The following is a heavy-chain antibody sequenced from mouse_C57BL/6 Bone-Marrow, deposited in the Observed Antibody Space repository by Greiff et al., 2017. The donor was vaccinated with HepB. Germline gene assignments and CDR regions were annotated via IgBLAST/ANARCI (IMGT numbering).Heavy chain of an antibody. Sequence: VQLKESGGGLVKPGGSLKLSCAASGFTFSSYAMSWVRQTPEKRLEWVATISDGGSYTYYPDNVKGRFTISRDNAKNNLYLQMSHLKSEDTAMYYCAREDTRAYWGQGTLVTVSA. V-gene: IGHV5-4*01. CDR1: GFTFSSYA. CDR3: AREDTRAY. CDR2: ISDGGSYT. J-gene: IGHJ3*01. D-gene: IGHD1-1*01.